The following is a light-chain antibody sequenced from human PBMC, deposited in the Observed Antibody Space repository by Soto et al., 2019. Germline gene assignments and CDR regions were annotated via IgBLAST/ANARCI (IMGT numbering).Light chain of an antibody. Sequence: DIQMTQSPSSLSASVGDRVTITCRASQGVRNYLAWYQQKPGKVPRLLIYAASTLQSGVPSRFSGSGSGTDFTLTISSLQPEDVATYYCQRYNSVPQTFGQGTKVEI. CDR2: AAS. J-gene: IGKJ1*01. CDR1: QGVRNY. CDR3: QRYNSVPQT. V-gene: IGKV1-27*01.